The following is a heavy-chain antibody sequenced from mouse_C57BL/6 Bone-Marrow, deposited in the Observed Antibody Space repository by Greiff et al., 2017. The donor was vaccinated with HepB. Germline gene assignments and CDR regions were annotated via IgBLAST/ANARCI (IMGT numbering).Heavy chain of an antibody. Sequence: VQLKQSGPVLVKPGASVKMSCKASGYTFTDYYMNWVKQSHGKSLEWIGVINPYNGGTSYNQKFKGKATLTVDKSSSTAYMELNSLTSEDSAVYYCARWAKGYYAMDYWGQGTSVTVSS. J-gene: IGHJ4*01. CDR3: ARWAKGYYAMDY. CDR1: GYTFTDYY. V-gene: IGHV1-19*01. CDR2: INPYNGGT.